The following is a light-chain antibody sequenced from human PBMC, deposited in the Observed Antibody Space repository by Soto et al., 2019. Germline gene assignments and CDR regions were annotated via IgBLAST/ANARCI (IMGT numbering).Light chain of an antibody. CDR2: GAS. Sequence: EIVLTQSPGTLSLSPGERATLSCRASQSVSSSYLAWYQQKPGQAPRLLIYGASSRATGIPDRFSGSGSGTDFTLTISRLEPDDFAVYYCQQYGSSKTFGQGTPVAIK. V-gene: IGKV3-20*01. CDR1: QSVSSSY. J-gene: IGKJ1*01. CDR3: QQYGSSKT.